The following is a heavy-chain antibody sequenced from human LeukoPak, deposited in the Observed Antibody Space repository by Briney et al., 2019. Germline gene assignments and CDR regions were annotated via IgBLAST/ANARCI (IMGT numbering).Heavy chain of an antibody. V-gene: IGHV4-39*01. J-gene: IGHJ4*02. CDR1: GGPISSSSYY. CDR3: AGVLRFLEC. D-gene: IGHD3-3*01. Sequence: SETLSLTCTVSGGPISSSSYYWGWIRQPPGKGLEGIGSIYYSGSTYDNPSLKSPVTISVDTSKNQFPLKLSSVTAADTAVYYCAGVLRFLECWGQGTLVTVSS. CDR2: IYYSGST.